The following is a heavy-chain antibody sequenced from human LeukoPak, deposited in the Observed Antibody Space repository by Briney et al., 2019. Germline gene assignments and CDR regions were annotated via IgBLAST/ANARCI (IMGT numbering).Heavy chain of an antibody. V-gene: IGHV1-2*04. J-gene: IGHJ6*02. CDR3: ARGTLTTVVTPPYYYYGMDV. Sequence: ASVKVSCKASGYTFTGYYMHWVRQAPGQGLEWMGWINPNSGGTNYAQKFQGWVTMTRDTSISTAYMELSRLRSDDTAVYYCARGTLTTVVTPPYYYYGMDVWGQGTTVTVSS. CDR2: INPNSGGT. D-gene: IGHD4-23*01. CDR1: GYTFTGYY.